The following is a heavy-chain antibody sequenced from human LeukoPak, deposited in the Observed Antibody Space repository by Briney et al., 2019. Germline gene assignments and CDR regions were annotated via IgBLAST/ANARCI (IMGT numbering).Heavy chain of an antibody. CDR3: AKDGHVLRYFGWPDGAFDI. J-gene: IGHJ3*02. Sequence: GGSLRLSCAASGFTFSTYALSWVRPAAGNGLEWVSLISGSGAGTSYAVSGRGTFTISRDNTKNTLYLHMNSLRAEDTAVYYSAKDGHVLRYFGWPDGAFDIWGQGTMVTVSS. D-gene: IGHD3-9*01. V-gene: IGHV3-23*01. CDR2: ISGSGAGT. CDR1: GFTFSTYA.